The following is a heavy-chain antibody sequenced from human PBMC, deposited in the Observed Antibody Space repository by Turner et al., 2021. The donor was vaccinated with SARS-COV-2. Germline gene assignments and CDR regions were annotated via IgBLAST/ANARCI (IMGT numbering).Heavy chain of an antibody. Sequence: QVQLVQSGAEVKKPGASVTVSCKASGYTFTGYYMHWVRQAPGQGLEWMGWINPNSGGTNYAQKFQGRVTMTRDMSISTAYMELSRLRSDDTAVYYCARSIVVVPAAISYWGQGTLVTVSS. D-gene: IGHD2-2*02. J-gene: IGHJ4*02. CDR1: GYTFTGYY. CDR2: INPNSGGT. V-gene: IGHV1-2*02. CDR3: ARSIVVVPAAISY.